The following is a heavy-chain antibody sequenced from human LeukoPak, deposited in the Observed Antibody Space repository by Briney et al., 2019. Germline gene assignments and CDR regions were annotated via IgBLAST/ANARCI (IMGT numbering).Heavy chain of an antibody. CDR2: IQYSGTT. J-gene: IGHJ4*02. D-gene: IGHD6-13*01. CDR1: SGSIIGYY. Sequence: KASETLSLTCTVSSGSIIGYYWAWIRQPPGKGLEWIGYIQYSGTTEYNPSLASRATISVDTAKDQCSLNLRSVTAADTAVYYCARDRAAGTLDFWGQGTLVTVSS. CDR3: ARDRAAGTLDF. V-gene: IGHV4-59*01.